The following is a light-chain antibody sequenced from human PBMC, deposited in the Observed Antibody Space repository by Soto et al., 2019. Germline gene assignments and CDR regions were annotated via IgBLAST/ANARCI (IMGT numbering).Light chain of an antibody. J-gene: IGLJ2*01. Sequence: QAVVTQSPSASASLGASVKLTCTLSSGHSSYAIAWHQQQPEKAPRYLMKLHSDGSHSKGDGIPDRFSGSSSGAERYLTIYSLQSEDEAEYYCQTWGSGIVVFGGGTKLTVL. CDR1: SGHSSYA. V-gene: IGLV4-69*01. CDR2: LHSDGSH. CDR3: QTWGSGIVV.